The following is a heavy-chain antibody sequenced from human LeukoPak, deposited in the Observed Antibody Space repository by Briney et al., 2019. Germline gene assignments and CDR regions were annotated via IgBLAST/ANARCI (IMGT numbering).Heavy chain of an antibody. CDR3: AIYDFWSGYYRHFDY. D-gene: IGHD3-3*01. CDR2: IYYSGST. CDR1: GGPISSSSYY. J-gene: IGHJ4*02. V-gene: IGHV4-39*01. Sequence: SETLSLTCTVSGGPISSSSYYWGWIRQPPGKGVEWIGSIYYSGSTYYNPSLKSRVTISVDTSKNQFSLKLSSVTAADTAVYYCAIYDFWSGYYRHFDYWGQGTMVTVSS.